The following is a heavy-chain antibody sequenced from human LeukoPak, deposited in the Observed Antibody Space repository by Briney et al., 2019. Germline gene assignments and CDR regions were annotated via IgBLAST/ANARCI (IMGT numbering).Heavy chain of an antibody. Sequence: PGGSLRLSCAATGLSVSSNFMSWVRQAPGKGLEWVSVIYGGGSTYYADSVKGRFTISRDNSKNTLYLQMNSLRAEDTAVYYCAKGPPTYCSSTSCSGVDYWGQGTLVTVSS. V-gene: IGHV3-53*05. D-gene: IGHD2-2*01. CDR2: IYGGGST. CDR1: GLSVSSNF. CDR3: AKGPPTYCSSTSCSGVDY. J-gene: IGHJ4*02.